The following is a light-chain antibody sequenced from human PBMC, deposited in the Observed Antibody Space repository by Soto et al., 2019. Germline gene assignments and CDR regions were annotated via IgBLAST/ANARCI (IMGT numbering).Light chain of an antibody. CDR3: LQYIIYPWT. CDR2: GAS. V-gene: IGKV1-6*01. CDR1: EVIRNA. J-gene: IGKJ1*01. Sequence: ATEMTQYPAPLSTSVGDVVTISCRASEVIRNALGWYQQKPGKPPNVLIYGASNLQSGVPPRFSGSGSGTEFTLAISSLQPDDSATYYCLQYIIYPWTFGQGTKVDIK.